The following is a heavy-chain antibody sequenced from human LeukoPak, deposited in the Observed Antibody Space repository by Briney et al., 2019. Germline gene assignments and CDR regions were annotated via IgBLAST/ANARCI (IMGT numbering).Heavy chain of an antibody. V-gene: IGHV4-38-2*02. Sequence: SETLSLTCTVSGYFIISGYYWGWIRQPPGKGLEWLWRVYHSGSTYYTPSLKSRVTISVDTSKNPFSLKLSSVTAADTAVYYCARVLFGYYYYYMDVWGKGTTVTVSS. CDR2: VYHSGST. CDR1: GYFIISGYY. J-gene: IGHJ6*03. D-gene: IGHD3-10*01. CDR3: ARVLFGYYYYYMDV.